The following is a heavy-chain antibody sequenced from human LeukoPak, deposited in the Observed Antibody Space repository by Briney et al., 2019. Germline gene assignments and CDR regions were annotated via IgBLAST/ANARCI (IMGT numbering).Heavy chain of an antibody. V-gene: IGHV3-23*01. J-gene: IGHJ4*01. CDR3: AKGIYSSGWSYFDY. CDR1: GFTFSNSA. D-gene: IGHD6-19*01. CDR2: LSGSGITT. Sequence: GGSLRLSCAASGFTFSNSAMSWVRQAPGKGLEWVSTLSGSGITTCYADSVKGRFTISRDNSKNTLYLQMNSLRAEDTAVYYCAKGIYSSGWSYFDYWGHGTLVTVSS.